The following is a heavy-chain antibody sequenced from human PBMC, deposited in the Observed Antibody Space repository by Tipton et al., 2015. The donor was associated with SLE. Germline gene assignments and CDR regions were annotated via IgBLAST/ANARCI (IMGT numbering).Heavy chain of an antibody. CDR1: GFTFSSYA. CDR3: AKGPGAAAGSFDY. J-gene: IGHJ4*02. Sequence: SLRLSCAASGFTFSSYAMHWVRQAPGKGLEWVAVISYDGSNKYYADSVKGRFTISRDNSKNTLYLQMNSLRAEDTAVYYCAKGPGAAAGSFDYWGQGTLVTVSS. D-gene: IGHD6-13*01. V-gene: IGHV3-30*04. CDR2: ISYDGSNK.